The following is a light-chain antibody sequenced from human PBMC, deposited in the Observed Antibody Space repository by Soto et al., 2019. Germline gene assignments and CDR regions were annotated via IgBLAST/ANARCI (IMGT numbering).Light chain of an antibody. CDR2: GNS. CDR3: QSYDSSLSGRVV. J-gene: IGLJ2*01. CDR1: SSNIGAGYD. V-gene: IGLV1-40*01. Sequence: QSVLTQPHSVSGAPGQRVTISCTGSSSNIGAGYDVHWYQQLPGTAPKLLIYGNSNRPSGVPDRFSGSKSGTSASLAITGLQAEDEADYCCQSYDSSLSGRVVFGGGTKLTVL.